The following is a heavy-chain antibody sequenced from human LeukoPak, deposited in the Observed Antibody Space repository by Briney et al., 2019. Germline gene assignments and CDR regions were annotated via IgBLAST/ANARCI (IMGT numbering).Heavy chain of an antibody. CDR2: MNIDGSEK. V-gene: IGHV3-7*01. CDR3: ARDPVEWELLLDY. CDR1: GLTFSNHW. J-gene: IGHJ4*02. D-gene: IGHD1-26*01. Sequence: GGSLRLSCAASGLTFSNHWMGWVRQAPGKRPEWVANMNIDGSEKYYADSVKGRFSISRDNARNSVYLQMASLRVEDTAVYYCARDPVEWELLLDYWGQGTLVTVSS.